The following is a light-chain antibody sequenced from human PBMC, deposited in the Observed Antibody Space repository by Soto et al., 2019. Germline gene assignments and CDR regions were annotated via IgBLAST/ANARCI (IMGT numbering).Light chain of an antibody. V-gene: IGKV1D-8*01. J-gene: IGKJ1*01. CDR2: AAS. Sequence: VIWMTQSPSVLSASTVDRVTISCRXSQGISSYLAWYQQKPGKAPELLIYAASTLKSGVPSTFSGSGSGTDFTLTISCLQSEDFATYYCQQYNSYSRTFGQGPKV. CDR1: QGISSY. CDR3: QQYNSYSRT.